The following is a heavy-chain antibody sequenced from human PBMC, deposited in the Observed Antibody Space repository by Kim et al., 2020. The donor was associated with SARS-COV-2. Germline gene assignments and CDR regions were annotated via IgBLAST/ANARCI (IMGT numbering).Heavy chain of an antibody. CDR2: IDSDGSST. CDR3: SREVYYFDY. CDR1: GFTFSNSW. Sequence: GGSLRLSCAASGFTFSNSWMHWVRQAPGKGLVWVSRIDSDGSSTSYADSVKGRVTISRDNAKNTLYLQMNSLRAEDTAVYDCSREVYYFDYWGQGTLVT. J-gene: IGHJ4*02. V-gene: IGHV3-74*01.